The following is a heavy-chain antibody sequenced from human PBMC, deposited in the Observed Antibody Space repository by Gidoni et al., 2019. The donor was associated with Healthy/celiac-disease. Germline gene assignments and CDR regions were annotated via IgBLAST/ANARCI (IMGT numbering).Heavy chain of an antibody. Sequence: QVQLQESGPGLVKPSETLSLTCTVSGGSISSYYWSWIRQPPGKGLEWIGYIYYSGSTNYNPSLKSRVTISVDTSKNQFSLKLSSVTAADTAVYYCARVDTAIGVDYWGQGTLVTVSS. CDR3: ARVDTAIGVDY. CDR1: GGSISSYY. D-gene: IGHD5-18*01. CDR2: IYYSGST. V-gene: IGHV4-59*01. J-gene: IGHJ4*02.